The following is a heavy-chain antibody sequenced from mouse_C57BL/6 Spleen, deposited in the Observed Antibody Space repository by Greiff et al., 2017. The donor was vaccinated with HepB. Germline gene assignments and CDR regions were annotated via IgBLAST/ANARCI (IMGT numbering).Heavy chain of an antibody. D-gene: IGHD1-1*01. CDR3: ARSRDYFYAMDY. J-gene: IGHJ4*01. Sequence: VQLQQSGPELVKPGASVKISCKASGYAFSSSWMNWVKQRPGKGLEWIGRIYPGDGDTNYNGKFKGKATLTADKSSSTAYMQLSSLTSEDSAVYFCARSRDYFYAMDYWGQGTSVTVSS. CDR2: IYPGDGDT. CDR1: GYAFSSSW. V-gene: IGHV1-82*01.